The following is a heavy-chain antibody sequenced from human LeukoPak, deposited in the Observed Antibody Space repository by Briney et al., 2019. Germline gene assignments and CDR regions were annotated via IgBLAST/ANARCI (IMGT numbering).Heavy chain of an antibody. CDR1: GGTFSSYA. J-gene: IGHJ5*02. V-gene: IGHV1-69*13. Sequence: SVKVSCKASGGTFSSYAISWVRQAPGQGLEWMGGIIPIFGTANYAQKFQGRVTITADESTSTAYMELSSLRSEDTAVYYCTYEERATITSWGQGTLVTVSS. D-gene: IGHD5-24*01. CDR2: IIPIFGTA. CDR3: TYEERATITS.